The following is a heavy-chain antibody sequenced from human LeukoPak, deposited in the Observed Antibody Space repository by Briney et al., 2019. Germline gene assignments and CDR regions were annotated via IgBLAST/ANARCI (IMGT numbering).Heavy chain of an antibody. Sequence: SQTLSRTCAISGDSVSSSNAAWNWIRQAPSSGLEWLGRTYFRSKWFNDHAPSVKSRVTINPDTSKNQFSLQLNSVTPEDTAVYYCARATTTGTYDYWGQGTLVTVSS. V-gene: IGHV6-1*01. CDR3: ARATTTGTYDY. CDR1: GDSVSSSNAA. D-gene: IGHD1-26*01. CDR2: TYFRSKWFN. J-gene: IGHJ4*02.